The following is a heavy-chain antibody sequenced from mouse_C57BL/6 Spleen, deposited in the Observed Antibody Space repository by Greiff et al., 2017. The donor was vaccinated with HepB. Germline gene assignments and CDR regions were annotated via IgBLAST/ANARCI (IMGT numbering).Heavy chain of an antibody. J-gene: IGHJ2*01. CDR1: GFNIKDDY. CDR2: IDPENGDT. V-gene: IGHV14-4*01. D-gene: IGHD2-2*01. CDR3: TTGGLRPYYFDY. Sequence: SGAELVRPGASVKLSCTASGFNIKDDYMHWVKQRPEQGLEWIGWIDPENGDTEYASKFQGKATITADTSSNTAYLQLSSLTSEDTAVYYCTTGGLRPYYFDYWGQGTTLTVSS.